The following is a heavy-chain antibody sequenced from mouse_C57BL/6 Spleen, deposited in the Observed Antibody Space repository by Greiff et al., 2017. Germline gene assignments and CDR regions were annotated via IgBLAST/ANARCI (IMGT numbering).Heavy chain of an antibody. J-gene: IGHJ4*01. CDR1: GYTFTSYW. Sequence: VQLQQPGAELVKPGASVKLSCKASGYTFTSYWMQWVKQRPGQGLEWIGEIDPSDSYTNYNQKFKGKATLTVDTSSSTAYMQLSSLTSEDSAVYYCATTMVTTWAMDDWGQGTSVTVSS. CDR3: ATTMVTTWAMDD. CDR2: IDPSDSYT. D-gene: IGHD2-2*01. V-gene: IGHV1-50*01.